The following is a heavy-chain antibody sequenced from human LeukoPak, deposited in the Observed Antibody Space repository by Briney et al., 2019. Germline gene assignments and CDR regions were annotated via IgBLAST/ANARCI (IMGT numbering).Heavy chain of an antibody. V-gene: IGHV3-23*01. CDR1: GFSFSNYA. J-gene: IGHJ3*02. D-gene: IGHD3-22*01. CDR3: AKDGGYDSSAHDAFDI. CDR2: ITPSGDTS. Sequence: GGSLRLSCAASGFSFSNYAMHWVRQPAGKGLEWVAGITPSGDTSYYADSVRGRFTISRDNSKSIVSLQMNSLRAEDTAVYYCAKDGGYDSSAHDAFDIWGQGTMVTVSS.